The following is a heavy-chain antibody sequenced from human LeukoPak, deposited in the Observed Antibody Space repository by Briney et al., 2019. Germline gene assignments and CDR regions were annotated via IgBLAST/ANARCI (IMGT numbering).Heavy chain of an antibody. Sequence: ASVKVSCKASGYIFTDYYMHWVRQAPGQGLEWMGWINSNSGGTNYAEKFQGRVTMTRDTSISTAFMELTRLRSDDTAVYYCARGRGYDSSRYLDYWGQGTLVTVSS. CDR1: GYIFTDYY. J-gene: IGHJ4*02. V-gene: IGHV1-2*02. CDR3: ARGRGYDSSRYLDY. CDR2: INSNSGGT. D-gene: IGHD3-22*01.